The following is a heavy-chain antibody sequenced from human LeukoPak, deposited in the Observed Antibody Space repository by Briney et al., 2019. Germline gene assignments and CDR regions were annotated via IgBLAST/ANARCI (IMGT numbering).Heavy chain of an antibody. CDR2: ISAYNGDT. J-gene: IGHJ4*02. Sequence: GASVKVSCKTSGYTFTDFGMSWVRQAPGQGLEWMGWISAYNGDTNYAHNLQDRVTMTTDTSTSTAYMELRSLRSVDTAVYYCARERPSDYWGQGTLVTVSS. CDR3: ARERPSDY. V-gene: IGHV1-18*01. CDR1: GYTFTDFG.